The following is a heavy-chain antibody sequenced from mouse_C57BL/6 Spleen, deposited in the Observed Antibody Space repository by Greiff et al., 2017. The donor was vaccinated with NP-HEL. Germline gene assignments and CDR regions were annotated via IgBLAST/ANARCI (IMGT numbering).Heavy chain of an antibody. D-gene: IGHD2-3*01. CDR3: ARARGWLSFAY. CDR2: ISYDGSN. V-gene: IGHV3-6*01. J-gene: IGHJ3*01. CDR1: GYSITSGYY. Sequence: EVQLQESGPGLVKPSQSLSLTCSVTGYSITSGYYWNWIRQFPGNKLEWMGYISYDGSNNYNPSLKNRISITRDTSKNQFFLKLNSVTTEDTATYYCARARGWLSFAYWGQGTLVTVSA.